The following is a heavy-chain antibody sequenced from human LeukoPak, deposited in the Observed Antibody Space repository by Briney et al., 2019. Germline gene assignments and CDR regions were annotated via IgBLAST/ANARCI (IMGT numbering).Heavy chain of an antibody. V-gene: IGHV4-30-2*01. CDR3: ARGWDTVTAGYFDY. Sequence: PSETLSLTCTVSGGSISSGGYYWSWIRQPPGKGLEWIGYIYHSGSTYYNPSLKSRVTISVDRSKNQFSLKLSSVTAADTAVYYCARGWDTVTAGYFDYWGQGTLVTVSS. J-gene: IGHJ4*02. CDR1: GGSISSGGYY. D-gene: IGHD4-17*01. CDR2: IYHSGST.